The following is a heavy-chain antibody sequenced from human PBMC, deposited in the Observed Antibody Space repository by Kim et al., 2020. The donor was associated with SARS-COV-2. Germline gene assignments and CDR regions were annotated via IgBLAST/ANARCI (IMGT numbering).Heavy chain of an antibody. CDR1: GYTFTSYD. Sequence: ASVKVSCKASGYTFTSYDINWVRQATGQGLEWMGWMNPNSGNTGYAQKFQGRVTMTRNTSISTAYMELSSLRSEDTAVYYCARVPAAGTIFGVVIKGYYGMGVWGQGTTVTVSS. CDR2: MNPNSGNT. CDR3: ARVPAAGTIFGVVIKGYYGMGV. V-gene: IGHV1-8*01. D-gene: IGHD3-3*01. J-gene: IGHJ6*02.